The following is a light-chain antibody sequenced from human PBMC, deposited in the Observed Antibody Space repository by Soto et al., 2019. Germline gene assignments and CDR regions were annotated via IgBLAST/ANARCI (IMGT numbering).Light chain of an antibody. J-gene: IGLJ1*01. Sequence: QSVLTQPPSVSGAPGQRVTISCTGSSSNIGAGYDVHWYQQFPGTAPKLLIYVNSNRPSGVPDRFSGSKSGTSASLAITGLRAEDEADYYCSSYAGSNNLGVFGTGTKVTVL. CDR3: SSYAGSNNLGV. CDR1: SSNIGAGYD. CDR2: VNS. V-gene: IGLV1-40*01.